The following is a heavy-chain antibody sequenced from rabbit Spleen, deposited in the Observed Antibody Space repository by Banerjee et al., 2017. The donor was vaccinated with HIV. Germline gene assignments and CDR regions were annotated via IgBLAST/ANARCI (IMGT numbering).Heavy chain of an antibody. J-gene: IGHJ3*01. CDR3: VRGYDDYGDYTRLDL. D-gene: IGHD2-1*01. CDR2: IYTGSSGST. V-gene: IGHV1S45*01. CDR1: GFSFGGYY. Sequence: QEQLEESGGDLVKPGASPTLTCTASGFSFGGYYMCWVRQAPGKGLELIACIYTGSSGSTYYASWAKGRFTISKTSSTTVTLQGASLTASDTATYFCVRGYDDYGDYTRLDLWGPGTLVTV.